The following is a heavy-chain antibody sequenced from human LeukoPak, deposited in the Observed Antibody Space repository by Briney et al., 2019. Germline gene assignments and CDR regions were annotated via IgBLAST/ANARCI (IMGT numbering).Heavy chain of an antibody. CDR1: GGSISSYY. J-gene: IGHJ4*02. CDR3: ARETVAAAGSSSTYYFDY. V-gene: IGHV4-38-2*02. D-gene: IGHD6-13*01. Sequence: SETLSLTCTVSGGSISSYYWGWIRQPPGKGLEWIGSMYPSGSTFYNPSPKSRVTVSIDTSKNQFSLKVNSVTAADTAVYYCARETVAAAGSSSTYYFDYWGQGTLVTVSS. CDR2: MYPSGST.